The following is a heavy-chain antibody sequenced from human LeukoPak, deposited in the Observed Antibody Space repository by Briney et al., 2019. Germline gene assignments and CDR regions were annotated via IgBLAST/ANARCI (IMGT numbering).Heavy chain of an antibody. V-gene: IGHV1-8*03. Sequence: ASVKVSCKASGYTFTSYDINWVRQANGQGLEWMGWMNPNSGNTGYAQKFQGRVTITRDPSISTAYMELSSLRSEDTAVYYCARARIEVAAGQFDYWGQGTLVTVSS. CDR3: ARARIEVAAGQFDY. CDR2: MNPNSGNT. J-gene: IGHJ4*02. CDR1: GYTFTSYD. D-gene: IGHD6-13*01.